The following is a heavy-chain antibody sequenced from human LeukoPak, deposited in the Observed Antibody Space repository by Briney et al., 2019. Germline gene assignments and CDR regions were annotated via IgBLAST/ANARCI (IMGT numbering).Heavy chain of an antibody. Sequence: GGSLRLSCVASGFIFSRYEMNWVRQAPGKGLEWVSYISTSGSGIYYADSVKGRFTISRDNAKNSLYLQMNSLRAEDTAVYYCARRGFYDTNGYLFDYWGQGTLVTVSS. CDR1: GFIFSRYE. V-gene: IGHV3-48*03. CDR2: ISTSGSGI. J-gene: IGHJ4*02. CDR3: ARRGFYDTNGYLFDY. D-gene: IGHD3-22*01.